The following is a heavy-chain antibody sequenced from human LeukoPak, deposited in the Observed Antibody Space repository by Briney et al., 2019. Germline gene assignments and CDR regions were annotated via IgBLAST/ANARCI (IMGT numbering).Heavy chain of an antibody. J-gene: IGHJ3*02. D-gene: IGHD3-22*01. CDR3: ARYMPDTMIVTNRAFDI. CDR2: IYYSGST. V-gene: IGHV4-59*01. CDR1: GGSISSYY. Sequence: PSETLSLTCTVSGGSISSYYWSWIRQPPGKGLEWIGYIYYSGSTNYKPSLKSRVTISVDTSKNQFSLKLSSVTAADTAVYYCARYMPDTMIVTNRAFDIWGQGTMVTVSS.